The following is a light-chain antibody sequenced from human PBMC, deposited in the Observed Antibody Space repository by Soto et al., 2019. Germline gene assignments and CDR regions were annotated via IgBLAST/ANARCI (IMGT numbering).Light chain of an antibody. V-gene: IGKV3-20*01. CDR1: QLVGGDT. CDR3: QQYHWAPDT. CDR2: GAS. J-gene: IGKJ5*01. Sequence: EIVLTQSPGTLSLSPGERATLSCRASQLVGGDTLAWFQQRPGQAPRLVIYGASNRAAGIPDRFSGSGSGTDFTLTVSRLEPEDFAMYYCQQYHWAPDTFGQGTRLEMK.